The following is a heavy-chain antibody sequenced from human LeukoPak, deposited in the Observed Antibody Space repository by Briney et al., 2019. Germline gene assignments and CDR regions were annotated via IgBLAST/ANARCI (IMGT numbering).Heavy chain of an antibody. D-gene: IGHD6-19*01. CDR1: GGSISGYY. V-gene: IGHV4-59*01. CDR2: IYYSGST. Sequence: NSSETLSLTCTVSGGSISGYYWSWIRQPPGKGLEWIAYIYYSGSTNYNPSLKSRVTISVDTSKNQFSLNLSSVTAADTAVYYCARFGEVHQWLYPFDYWGQGTLVTVSS. CDR3: ARFGEVHQWLYPFDY. J-gene: IGHJ4*02.